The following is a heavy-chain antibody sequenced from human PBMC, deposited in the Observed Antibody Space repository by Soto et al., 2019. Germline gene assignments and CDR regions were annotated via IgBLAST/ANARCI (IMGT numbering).Heavy chain of an antibody. CDR1: AYTFTSYG. CDR2: ISAYNGDT. V-gene: IGHV1-18*01. Sequence: GASVKVSCKASAYTFTSYGITWVRQAPGQGLGWMGWISAYNGDTNYAQKFQGRVTLTTDASTSTAYMELRGLRSDDTALYFCARDLYYLPTSGYPDFWGQGTLVTVSS. CDR3: ARDLYYLPTSGYPDF. J-gene: IGHJ4*01. D-gene: IGHD3-22*01.